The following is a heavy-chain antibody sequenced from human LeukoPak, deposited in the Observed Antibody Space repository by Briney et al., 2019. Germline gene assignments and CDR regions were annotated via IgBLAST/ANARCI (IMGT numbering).Heavy chain of an antibody. CDR2: ISGSGDST. V-gene: IGHV3-23*01. CDR3: AKDRRPKRGYCSGGSCYVPDYFDY. D-gene: IGHD2-15*01. CDR1: GFTFSSYW. J-gene: IGHJ4*02. Sequence: GGSLRLSCAASGFTFSSYWMSWVRQAPGKGLEWVSGISGSGDSTYYADSVKGRFTISRDNFKNTLYLQLNSLRAEDTAVYYCAKDRRPKRGYCSGGSCYVPDYFDYWGQGTLVTVSS.